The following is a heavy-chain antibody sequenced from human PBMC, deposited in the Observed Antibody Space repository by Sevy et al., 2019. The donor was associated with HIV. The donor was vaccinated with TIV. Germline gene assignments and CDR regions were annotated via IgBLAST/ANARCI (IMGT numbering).Heavy chain of an antibody. CDR1: GGTFSNYA. Sequence: ASVKVSCKASGGTFSNYALSWARQAPGQGLEWMGGIIPIFGTTNFAQTFQGRGTITADEFTSTAYMELSSLRSADTAVYYCARTPILVIPGATDLYFDNWGQGTLVTVSS. J-gene: IGHJ4*02. V-gene: IGHV1-69*13. CDR3: ARTPILVIPGATDLYFDN. D-gene: IGHD2-2*01. CDR2: IIPIFGTT.